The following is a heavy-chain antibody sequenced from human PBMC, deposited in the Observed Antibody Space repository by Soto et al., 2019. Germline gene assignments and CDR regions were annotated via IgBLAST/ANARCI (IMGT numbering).Heavy chain of an antibody. CDR3: ARLSLAAAGHYGMDV. D-gene: IGHD6-13*01. J-gene: IGHJ6*02. CDR1: GYSFTSYW. CDR2: IYPGDSDT. Sequence: GESLKISCKGSGYSFTSYWIGWVRQMPGKGLEWMGIIYPGDSDTRYSPSFQGQVTISADKSISTAYLQWSSLKASDTAMYYCARLSLAAAGHYGMDVWGQGTTVTVSS. V-gene: IGHV5-51*01.